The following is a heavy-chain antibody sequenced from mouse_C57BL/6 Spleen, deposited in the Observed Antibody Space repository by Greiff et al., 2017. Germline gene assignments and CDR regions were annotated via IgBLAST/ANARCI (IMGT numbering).Heavy chain of an antibody. CDR2: IHPSDSDT. V-gene: IGHV1-74*01. D-gene: IGHD2-3*01. CDR1: GYTFTSYW. Sequence: QVHVKQPGAELVKPGASVKVSCKASGYTFTSYWMHWVKQRPGQGLEWIGRIHPSDSDTNYNQKFKGKATLTVDKSSSTAYMQLSSLTSEDSAVYYCAIDGYSVFDYWGQGTTLTVSS. J-gene: IGHJ2*01. CDR3: AIDGYSVFDY.